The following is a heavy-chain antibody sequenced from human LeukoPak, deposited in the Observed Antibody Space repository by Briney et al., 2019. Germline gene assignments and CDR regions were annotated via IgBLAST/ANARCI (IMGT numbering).Heavy chain of an antibody. Sequence: SETLSLTCTVSGGSISSSSYYWGWIRQPPGKGLEWIGSIYYSGSTYYNPSLKSRVTISVDTSKNQFSLKLSSVTAADTAVYYCARAGGYPIPYYGMDVWGQGTTVTVSS. D-gene: IGHD5-18*01. CDR1: GGSISSSSYY. CDR2: IYYSGST. J-gene: IGHJ6*02. V-gene: IGHV4-39*07. CDR3: ARAGGYPIPYYGMDV.